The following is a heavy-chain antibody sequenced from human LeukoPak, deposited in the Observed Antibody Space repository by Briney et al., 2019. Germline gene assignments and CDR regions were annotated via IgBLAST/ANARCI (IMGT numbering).Heavy chain of an antibody. CDR2: INPNSGGT. CDR3: TRGWSSGAFDI. V-gene: IGHV1-2*02. D-gene: IGHD6-13*01. CDR1: GYSFAGYY. J-gene: IGHJ3*02. Sequence: ASVKVSCKASGYSFAGYYIHWVRQAPAQGLEWMGWINPNSGGTNYAQKFQGRVTMTRDTSISTAYMELNSLRSDDTAVYYCTRGWSSGAFDIWGQGTMVTVSS.